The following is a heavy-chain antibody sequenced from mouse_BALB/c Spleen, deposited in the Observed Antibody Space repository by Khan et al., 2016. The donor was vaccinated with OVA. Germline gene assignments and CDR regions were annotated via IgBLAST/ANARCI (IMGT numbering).Heavy chain of an antibody. V-gene: IGHV1S137*01. CDR3: ARPAYDGYYDY. J-gene: IGHJ2*01. D-gene: IGHD2-3*01. CDR2: ISTYSGNT. CDR1: GYTFTDYA. Sequence: QVQLQQSGPELVRPGVSVKISCKGSGYTFTDYAMYWVKQSHATSLEWIGLISTYSGNTNYHPKFKGKATMTVDKSSSTAYMELARLTSEDSAIDYCARPAYDGYYDYWGQGTALTVCS.